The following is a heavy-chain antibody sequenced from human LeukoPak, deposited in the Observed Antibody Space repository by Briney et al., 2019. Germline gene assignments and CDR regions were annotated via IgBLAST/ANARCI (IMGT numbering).Heavy chain of an antibody. D-gene: IGHD2-21*02. J-gene: IGHJ6*02. V-gene: IGHV3-23*01. CDR1: GFTFSSYA. Sequence: GGSLRLSCAASGFTFSSYAMSWVRQAPGKGLEWVSAISGSGGSTYYADSVKGRFTISRDNAKNSLYLQMNSLRAEDTAVYYCARDLGVVTANYYYYGMDVWGQGTTVTVSS. CDR2: ISGSGGST. CDR3: ARDLGVVTANYYYYGMDV.